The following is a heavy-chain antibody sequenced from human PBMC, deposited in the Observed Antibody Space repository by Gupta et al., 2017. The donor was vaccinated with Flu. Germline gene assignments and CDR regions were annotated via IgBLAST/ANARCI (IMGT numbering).Heavy chain of an antibody. CDR2: ISSSSDYT. CDR1: GIPFGFFY. CDR3: ARVGYGSPSEPGPFDY. D-gene: IGHD6-6*01. J-gene: IGHJ4*02. V-gene: IGHV3-21*06. Sequence: QLVESGRGQVKPPAALRLSWAASGIPFGFFYVNWVRQAPGKGLEWVSYISSSSDYTYYADAVKGRFTISRDNAKNLLILQMNSLRAEDTAVYYCARVGYGSPSEPGPFDYWGPGTLVTVSS.